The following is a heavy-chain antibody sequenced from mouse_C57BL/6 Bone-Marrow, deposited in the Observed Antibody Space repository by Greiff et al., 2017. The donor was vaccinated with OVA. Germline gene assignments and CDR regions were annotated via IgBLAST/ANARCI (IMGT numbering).Heavy chain of an antibody. J-gene: IGHJ4*01. V-gene: IGHV1-55*01. CDR2: IYPGSGST. D-gene: IGHD2-4*01. Sequence: VQLQESGAELVKPGASVKMSCKASGYTFTSYWITWVKQRPGQGLEWIGDIYPGSGSTNYNEKFKSKATLTVDTSSSTAYMQLSSLTSEDSAVYYCARRGLRDAMDYWGQGTSVTVSS. CDR1: GYTFTSYW. CDR3: ARRGLRDAMDY.